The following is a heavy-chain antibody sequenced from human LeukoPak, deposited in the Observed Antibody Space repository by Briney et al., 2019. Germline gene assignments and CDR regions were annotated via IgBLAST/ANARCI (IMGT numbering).Heavy chain of an antibody. CDR3: ARIPDDSSGYYQNPKLPPTFDY. CDR1: GYSFTSYW. J-gene: IGHJ4*02. V-gene: IGHV5-51*01. CDR2: IYPGDSDT. D-gene: IGHD3-22*01. Sequence: GESLKISCKGSGYSFTSYWIGWVRPMPGKGLEWMGIIYPGDSDTRYSPSFQGQVTISADKSISTAYLQWSSLKASDTAMYYCARIPDDSSGYYQNPKLPPTFDYWGQGTLVTVSS.